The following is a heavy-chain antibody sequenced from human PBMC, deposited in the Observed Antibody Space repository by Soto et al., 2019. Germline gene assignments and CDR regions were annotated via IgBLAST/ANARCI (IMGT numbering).Heavy chain of an antibody. CDR1: GGSFSGYY. Sequence: SETLSLTCAVYGGSFSGYYWSWIRQPPGKGLEWIGEINHSGSTNYNPSLKSRVTISVDTSKNQFSLKLSSVTAADTAVYYCARGSRIRFLEWLLGNWFDPWGQGTLVTVS. J-gene: IGHJ5*02. CDR3: ARGSRIRFLEWLLGNWFDP. V-gene: IGHV4-34*01. CDR2: INHSGST. D-gene: IGHD3-3*01.